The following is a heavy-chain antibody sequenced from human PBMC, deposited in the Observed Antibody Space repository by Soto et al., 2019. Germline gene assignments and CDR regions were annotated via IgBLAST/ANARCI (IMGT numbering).Heavy chain of an antibody. CDR1: GGTFSSYT. CDR2: IIPILGIA. CDR3: AREGSDFWSGRADAFDI. J-gene: IGHJ3*02. D-gene: IGHD3-3*01. V-gene: IGHV1-69*04. Sequence: SVKVSCKASGGTFSSYTISWVRQAPGQGLEWMGRIIPILGIANYAQKFQGRVTITADKSTSTAYMELSSLRSEDTAVYYCAREGSDFWSGRADAFDIWGQGTMVTVSS.